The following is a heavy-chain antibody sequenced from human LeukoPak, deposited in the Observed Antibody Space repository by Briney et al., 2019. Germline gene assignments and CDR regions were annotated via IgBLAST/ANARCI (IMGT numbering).Heavy chain of an antibody. D-gene: IGHD5-18*01. CDR2: INHIGST. Sequence: SETLSLTCAVYGGSFNHYYWSWLRQPPGKGLEWIGEINHIGSTSYNPSLKSRVTISVDTSKNQFSLKLSSVTAADAAVYYCARGLTRGYTYGPPGYWGQGTLVAVSS. V-gene: IGHV4-34*01. CDR1: GGSFNHYY. CDR3: ARGLTRGYTYGPPGY. J-gene: IGHJ4*02.